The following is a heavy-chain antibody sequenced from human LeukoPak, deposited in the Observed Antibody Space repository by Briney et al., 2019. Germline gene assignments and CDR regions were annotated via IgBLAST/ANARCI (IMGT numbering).Heavy chain of an antibody. V-gene: IGHV3-30*18. CDR1: GFTFSSYG. CDR2: ISYDGSNK. J-gene: IGHJ4*02. CDR3: AKDPITMAGLFDY. D-gene: IGHD3-10*01. Sequence: GGSLRLSCAASGFTFSSYGMHWVRQAPSKGLEWVAVISYDGSNKYYADSVKGRFTISRDNSKDTLYLQMNSLRAEDTAVYYCAKDPITMAGLFDYWGQGTLVTVSS.